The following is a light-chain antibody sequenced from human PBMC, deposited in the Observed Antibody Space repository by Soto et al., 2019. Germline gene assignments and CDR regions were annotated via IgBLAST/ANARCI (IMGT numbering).Light chain of an antibody. CDR1: SSDVGNYNL. CDR2: EGD. J-gene: IGLJ1*01. CDR3: FSYAGRTTSYV. Sequence: QSVLTQPASVSGSPGQSITFSCAVASSDVGNYNLVSWYQHHPGKAPKFMIYEGDKRPSGVSNRFSGSQSGKMASLTISGLQAEDEAVYYCFSYAGRTTSYVFGTGTKLTVL. V-gene: IGLV2-23*01.